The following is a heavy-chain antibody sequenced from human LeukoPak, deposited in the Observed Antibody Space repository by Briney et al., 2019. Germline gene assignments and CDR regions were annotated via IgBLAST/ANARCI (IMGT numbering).Heavy chain of an antibody. D-gene: IGHD5-12*01. CDR3: AKARGYSGYDPFDY. V-gene: IGHV3-15*07. Sequence: GGSLRLSCAASGFTFSNAWMNWVRQAPGKGLEWVGRIKSKTDGGTTDYAAPVKGRFTISRDDSKNTLYLQMNSLRAEDTAVYYCAKARGYSGYDPFDYWGQGTLVTVSS. CDR2: IKSKTDGGTT. CDR1: GFTFSNAW. J-gene: IGHJ4*02.